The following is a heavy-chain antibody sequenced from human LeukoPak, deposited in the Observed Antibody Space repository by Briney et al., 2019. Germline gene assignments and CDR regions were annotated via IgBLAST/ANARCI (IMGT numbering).Heavy chain of an antibody. CDR2: ISASGDSP. J-gene: IGHJ4*02. CDR1: GFTFSTYG. D-gene: IGHD2/OR15-2a*01. Sequence: PGGSLRLSCAASGFTFSTYGMHWVRQAPGKGLEWVSGISASGDSPYYADSVKGRFTISRDNSKNTVYVQMNSLRAEDTAVYYCARSGLSRFGFWGQGTLVTVSS. V-gene: IGHV3-23*01. CDR3: ARSGLSRFGF.